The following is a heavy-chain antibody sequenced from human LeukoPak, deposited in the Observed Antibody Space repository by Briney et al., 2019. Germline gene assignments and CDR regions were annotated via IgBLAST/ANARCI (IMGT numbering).Heavy chain of an antibody. Sequence: ASVKVSCKASGYTFTGYYMHWVRQAPGQGLEWMGWISAYNGNTNYAQKLQGRVTMTTDTSTSTAYMELRSLRSDDTAVYYCARDREYSSSSQGGFDYWGQGTLVTVSS. V-gene: IGHV1-18*04. D-gene: IGHD6-6*01. CDR2: ISAYNGNT. J-gene: IGHJ4*02. CDR3: ARDREYSSSSQGGFDY. CDR1: GYTFTGYY.